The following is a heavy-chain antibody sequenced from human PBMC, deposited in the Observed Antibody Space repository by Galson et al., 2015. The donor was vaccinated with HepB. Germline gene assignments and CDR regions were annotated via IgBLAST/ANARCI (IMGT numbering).Heavy chain of an antibody. D-gene: IGHD3-3*01. CDR2: IYTSGGT. J-gene: IGHJ3*02. CDR3: ARGSGSAKGEAFDI. V-gene: IGHV4-4*07. Sequence: ETLSLTCTVSGGSISSYYWSWIRQPAGKGLEWIGRIYTSGGTNYNPSLKSRVTMSVDTSKNQFSLKLSSVTAADTAVYYCARGSGSAKGEAFDIWGQGTMVTVSS. CDR1: GGSISSYY.